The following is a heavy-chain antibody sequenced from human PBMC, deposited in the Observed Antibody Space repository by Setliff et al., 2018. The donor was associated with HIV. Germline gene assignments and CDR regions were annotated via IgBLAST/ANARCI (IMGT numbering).Heavy chain of an antibody. Sequence: GSLRLSCAASGFTFNIYAMSWVRQAPGKGLEWVSTISVSGDSTYYADSVKGRFTISRDNSRNTLYLEVNSLRAEDAAVYYCAKAWSVILPSSIYNAFDIWGQGTMVTVSS. CDR1: GFTFNIYA. J-gene: IGHJ3*02. D-gene: IGHD2-2*01. CDR2: ISVSGDST. V-gene: IGHV3-23*01. CDR3: AKAWSVILPSSIYNAFDI.